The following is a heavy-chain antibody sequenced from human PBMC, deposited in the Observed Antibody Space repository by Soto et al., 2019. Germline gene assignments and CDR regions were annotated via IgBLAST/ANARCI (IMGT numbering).Heavy chain of an antibody. Sequence: PVGSLRLSCAASGFTFSSYAMSWVRQAPGKGLEWVSAISGSGGSTYYADSVKGRFTISRDNSKNTLYLQMNSLRAEDTAVYYCAKLSWQQLVPGGYWGQGTLVTVSS. D-gene: IGHD6-13*01. J-gene: IGHJ4*02. CDR1: GFTFSSYA. V-gene: IGHV3-23*01. CDR2: ISGSGGST. CDR3: AKLSWQQLVPGGY.